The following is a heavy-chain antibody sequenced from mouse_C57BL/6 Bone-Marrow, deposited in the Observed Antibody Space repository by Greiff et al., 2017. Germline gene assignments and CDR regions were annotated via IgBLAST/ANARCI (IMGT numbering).Heavy chain of an antibody. V-gene: IGHV1-64*01. D-gene: IGHD4-1*01. J-gene: IGHJ3*01. CDR1: GYTFTSYW. Sequence: QVQLQQPGAELVKPGASVKLSCKASGYTFTSYWMHWVKQRPGQGLEWIGMIHPNSGSTNYNEKFKSKATLTVDKSSSTAYMKLSSLTSEDAAVYYCAREGLGREWFAYWGQGTLVTVSA. CDR2: IHPNSGST. CDR3: AREGLGREWFAY.